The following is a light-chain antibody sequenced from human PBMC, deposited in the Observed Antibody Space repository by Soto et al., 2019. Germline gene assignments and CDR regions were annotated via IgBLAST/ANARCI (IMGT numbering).Light chain of an antibody. V-gene: IGLV2-8*01. Sequence: QSVLTQAPSASGSPGQSVTISCTGTSSDVGGYNYVSWYQQHPGKVPKLIVYEVNKRPSGVPDRFSGSKSGNTASLTVSGLQAEDEADYYCTSYAGGNNVFGTGTKLTVL. J-gene: IGLJ1*01. CDR2: EVN. CDR1: SSDVGGYNY. CDR3: TSYAGGNNV.